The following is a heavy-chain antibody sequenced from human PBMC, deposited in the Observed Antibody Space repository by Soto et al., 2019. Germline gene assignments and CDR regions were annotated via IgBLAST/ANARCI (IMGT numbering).Heavy chain of an antibody. CDR1: GGSITDNY. D-gene: IGHD3-3*01. J-gene: IGHJ5*02. CDR3: ARALDYDFWGGRNWFDP. V-gene: IGHV4-59*01. Sequence: QVQLQQSGPGLLKPSETLSLTCSVSGGSITDNYWTWIRQSPGKGLEWVGYIYYTGITNYNPSLKRRVTIPLDRSKNQFSLKLDSVTAADTAVYYCARALDYDFWGGRNWFDPWGQGTLVTVSS. CDR2: IYYTGIT.